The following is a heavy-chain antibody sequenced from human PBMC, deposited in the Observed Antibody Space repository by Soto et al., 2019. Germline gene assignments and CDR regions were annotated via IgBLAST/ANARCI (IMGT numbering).Heavy chain of an antibody. CDR3: ARDSDDYGGNALDY. V-gene: IGHV3-30-3*01. Sequence: GGSLRLSCAASGFTFSSYAMHWVRQAPGKGLEWVAVISYDGGNKYYADSVKGRFTISRDNSKNTLYLQMNSLRAEDTAVYYCARDSDDYGGNALDYWGQGTLVTVSS. J-gene: IGHJ4*02. D-gene: IGHD4-17*01. CDR2: ISYDGGNK. CDR1: GFTFSSYA.